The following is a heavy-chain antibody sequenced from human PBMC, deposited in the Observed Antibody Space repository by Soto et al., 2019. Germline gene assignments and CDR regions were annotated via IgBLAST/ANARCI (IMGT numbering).Heavy chain of an antibody. CDR1: GGTFSSYA. V-gene: IGHV1-69*06. J-gene: IGHJ6*02. CDR2: IIPIFGTA. D-gene: IGHD6-6*01. CDR3: ASGYSSSARGGMDV. Sequence: QVQLVQSGAEVKKPGSSVKVSCKASGGTFSSYAISWVRQAPGQGLEWMGGIIPIFGTANYAQKFQGRVTITAEKSPSTAYMELSSLRSEDTAVYYCASGYSSSARGGMDVWGQGTTVTVSS.